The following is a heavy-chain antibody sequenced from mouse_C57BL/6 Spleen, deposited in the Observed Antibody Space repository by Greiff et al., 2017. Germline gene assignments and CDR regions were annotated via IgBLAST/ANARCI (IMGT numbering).Heavy chain of an antibody. D-gene: IGHD2-4*01. Sequence: VQLQQSGPELVKPGASVKISCKASGYTFTDYYMNWVKQSHGKSLEWIGDINPNNGGTSYNQKFKGKATLTVDKSSSTAYMELRSLTSEDSAVYYCARSGGLRREYAMDYWGQGTSVTVSS. J-gene: IGHJ4*01. CDR1: GYTFTDYY. V-gene: IGHV1-26*01. CDR3: ARSGGLRREYAMDY. CDR2: INPNNGGT.